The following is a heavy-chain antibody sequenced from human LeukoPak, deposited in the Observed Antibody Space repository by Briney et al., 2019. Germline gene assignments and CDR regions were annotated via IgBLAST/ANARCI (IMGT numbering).Heavy chain of an antibody. V-gene: IGHV1-69*05. CDR3: ARDVDPSLLGYMDV. CDR2: ITPIFGTA. CDR1: GGTFSSDA. Sequence: SAKVSCKASGGTFSSDAIGWGRQTPGQRLERMGGITPIFGTAHYAHKFQGRVTITTDESTITAYMELSSLRSEDTAVYYCARDVDPSLLGYMDVWGKGTTVTVSS. D-gene: IGHD2-8*02. J-gene: IGHJ6*03.